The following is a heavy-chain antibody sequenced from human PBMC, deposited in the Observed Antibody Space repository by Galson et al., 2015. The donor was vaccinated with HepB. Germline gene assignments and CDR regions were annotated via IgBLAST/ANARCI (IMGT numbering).Heavy chain of an antibody. CDR2: ISAYNGNT. Sequence: QSGAEVTKPGASVKVSCKASGYTFTSYGISWVRQAPGQGLEWMGWISAYNGNTNYAQKLQGRVTMTTDTSTSTAYMELRSLRSDDTAVYYCARESADTLRPSGKRRIAAAGYDYWGQGTLVTVSS. J-gene: IGHJ4*02. CDR3: ARESADTLRPSGKRRIAAAGYDY. D-gene: IGHD6-13*01. V-gene: IGHV1-18*04. CDR1: GYTFTSYG.